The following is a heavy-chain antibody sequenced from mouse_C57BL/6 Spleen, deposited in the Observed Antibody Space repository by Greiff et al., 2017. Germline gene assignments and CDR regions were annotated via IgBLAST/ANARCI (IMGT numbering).Heavy chain of an antibody. Sequence: QVQLQQPGAELVKPGASVQMSCKASGYTFTSYWLTWVKQRPGQGLEWIGDIYPGSGSTNYNEKFKSKATLTVDTSSSTAYMQLSSLPSEASAVYYCARDYGSSYRFAYWGQGTLVTVSA. J-gene: IGHJ3*01. CDR2: IYPGSGST. CDR3: ARDYGSSYRFAY. D-gene: IGHD1-1*01. CDR1: GYTFTSYW. V-gene: IGHV1-55*01.